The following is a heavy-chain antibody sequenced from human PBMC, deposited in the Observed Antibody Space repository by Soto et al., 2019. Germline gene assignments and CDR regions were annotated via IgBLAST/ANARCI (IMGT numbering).Heavy chain of an antibody. CDR2: ISSSSSTI. CDR1: GFTFSSYS. CDR3: ARHPERIAEIGWFDP. D-gene: IGHD6-13*01. J-gene: IGHJ5*02. Sequence: GSLRLSCAASGFTFSSYSMNWVRQAPGKGLEWVSYISSSSSTIYYADSVKGRFTISRDNAKNSLYLQMNSLRAQDTAVYYCARHPERIAEIGWFDPWGQGTLV. V-gene: IGHV3-48*01.